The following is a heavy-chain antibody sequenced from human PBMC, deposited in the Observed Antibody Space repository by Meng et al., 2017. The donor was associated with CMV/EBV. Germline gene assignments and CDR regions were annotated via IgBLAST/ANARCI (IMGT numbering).Heavy chain of an antibody. V-gene: IGHV4-34*01. D-gene: IGHD1-26*01. CDR2: INHSGST. CDR1: GGSFSGYY. J-gene: IGHJ4*02. Sequence: QVQLQQWGAGLLKPSETLSLTCAVYGGSFSGYYWSWIRQPPGKGLEWIGEINHSGSTNYNPSLKSRVTISVDTSKNQFSLKLSSVTAADTAVYYCARGGRGEWELLHCFDYWGQGTLVTVSS. CDR3: ARGGRGEWELLHCFDY.